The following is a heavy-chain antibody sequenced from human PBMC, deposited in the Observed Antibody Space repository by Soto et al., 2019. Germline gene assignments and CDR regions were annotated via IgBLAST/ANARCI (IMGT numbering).Heavy chain of an antibody. D-gene: IGHD3-22*01. V-gene: IGHV3-23*01. CDR2: ISGSDART. CDR3: ARERTTMIVVVMAN. CDR1: GFTFGSDG. Sequence: EVQLLESGGGLIQPGGSLRLSCAASGFTFGSDGMTWVRQAPGEGLEWVSSISGSDARTYYADTVRGRFTISRDNSKSPLYLQLNCLRAEDTAVYYCARERTTMIVVVMANWGQGTMVTVSS. J-gene: IGHJ3*01.